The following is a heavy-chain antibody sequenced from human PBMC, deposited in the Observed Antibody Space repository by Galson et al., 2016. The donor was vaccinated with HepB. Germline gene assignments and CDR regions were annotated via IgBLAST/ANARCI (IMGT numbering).Heavy chain of an antibody. CDR2: ISSDGGST. CDR1: GFTFSNYA. CDR3: VTYYYNFWNGYSDCYFDL. J-gene: IGHJ2*01. Sequence: SLRLSCAAPGFTFSNYAMHWVRQAPGKGLEYVSGISSDGGSTNYADSVKGRFTISRDNSKTTLYIQMSSLRAEDTAGYYCVTYYYNFWNGYSDCYFDLWGRGTLVIVSS. D-gene: IGHD3/OR15-3a*01. V-gene: IGHV3-64D*06.